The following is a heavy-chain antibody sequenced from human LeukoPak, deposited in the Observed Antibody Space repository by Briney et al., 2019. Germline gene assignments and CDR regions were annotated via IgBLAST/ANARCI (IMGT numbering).Heavy chain of an antibody. CDR3: ARVSVGNYGMDV. V-gene: IGHV4-59*12. J-gene: IGHJ6*02. CDR2: IYYSGST. CDR1: GGSISSYY. D-gene: IGHD4-23*01. Sequence: PSETLSLTCTVSGGSISSYYWSWIRQPPGKGLEWIGYIYYSGSTNYNPSLKSRVTISVDTSKNQFSLKLSSVTAADTAVYYCARVSVGNYGMDVWGQGTTVTVSS.